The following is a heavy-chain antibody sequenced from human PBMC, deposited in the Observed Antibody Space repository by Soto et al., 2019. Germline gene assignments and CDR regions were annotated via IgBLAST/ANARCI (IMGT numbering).Heavy chain of an antibody. CDR3: ARDLREIATITSYYYYGMDV. Sequence: SETLSLTCTVSGGSISSYYWSWIRQPPGKGLEWIGYIYYSGSTNYNPSLKSRVTISVDTSKNQFSLKLSSVTAADTAVYYCARDLREIATITSYYYYGMDVWGQGTTVTVSS. CDR2: IYYSGST. CDR1: GGSISSYY. D-gene: IGHD5-12*01. J-gene: IGHJ6*02. V-gene: IGHV4-59*01.